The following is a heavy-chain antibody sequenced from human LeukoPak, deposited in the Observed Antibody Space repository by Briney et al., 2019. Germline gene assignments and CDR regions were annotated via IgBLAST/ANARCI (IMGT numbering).Heavy chain of an antibody. V-gene: IGHV3-64*01. D-gene: IGHD1-26*01. CDR1: GFTFSTCA. J-gene: IGHJ3*02. CDR3: ARDRRVGATWSVGAFDI. CDR2: ISGNGDST. Sequence: PGGSLRLSCAASGFTFSTCAMHWVRQAQGKGLEYVAAISGNGDSTYYANSVKGRFTISRDNAKNSLSLQMNSLRAEDTAIYYCARDRRVGATWSVGAFDIWGQGTTVTVSS.